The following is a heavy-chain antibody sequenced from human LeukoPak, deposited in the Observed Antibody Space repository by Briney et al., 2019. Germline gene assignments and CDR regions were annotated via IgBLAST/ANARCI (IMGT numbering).Heavy chain of an antibody. V-gene: IGHV3-11*04. CDR1: GFTFSDYY. CDR3: ARGGYSSGWTLYFDY. J-gene: IGHJ4*02. CDR2: ISSSGTTI. Sequence: GGSLRLPCAASGFTFSDYYMSWIRQAPGKGLEWISYISSSGTTIYYGDSVKGRFTISRDNAKNSLYLQMNSLRAEDTAVYYCARGGYSSGWTLYFDYWGQGTLVTVSS. D-gene: IGHD6-19*01.